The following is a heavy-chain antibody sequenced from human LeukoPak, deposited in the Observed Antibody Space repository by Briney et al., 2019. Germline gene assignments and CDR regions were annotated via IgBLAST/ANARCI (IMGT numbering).Heavy chain of an antibody. Sequence: PGRSLRLSCAASGFTFSSYWMRWVRQAPGKGLEWVANIKQDGSEKYYVDSVKGRFTISRDNAKNSLYLQMNSLRAEDTAVYYCARVMFGWLSPLDYWGQGTLVTVSS. D-gene: IGHD3-10*02. J-gene: IGHJ4*02. V-gene: IGHV3-7*01. CDR2: IKQDGSEK. CDR3: ARVMFGWLSPLDY. CDR1: GFTFSSYW.